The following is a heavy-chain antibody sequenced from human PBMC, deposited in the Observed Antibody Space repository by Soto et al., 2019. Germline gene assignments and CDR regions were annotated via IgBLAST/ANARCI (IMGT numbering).Heavy chain of an antibody. D-gene: IGHD3-9*01. J-gene: IGHJ6*03. CDR3: ARGHYDILTGSYYYYMDV. CDR1: GYTFTSYD. Sequence: QVQLVQSGAEVTKPGASVKVSCKASGYTFTSYDINWVRQATGQGLEWMGWMNPNSGNTGYAQKFQGRVTMTRNTSISTAYMELSSLRSEDTAVYYCARGHYDILTGSYYYYMDVWGKGTTVTVSS. V-gene: IGHV1-8*01. CDR2: MNPNSGNT.